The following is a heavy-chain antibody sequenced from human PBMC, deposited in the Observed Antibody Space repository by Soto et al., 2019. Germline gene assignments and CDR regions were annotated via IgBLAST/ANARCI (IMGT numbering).Heavy chain of an antibody. CDR1: GGSFSGYY. CDR2: INHSGST. V-gene: IGHV4-34*01. CDR3: ARGSPIFGVVMSPGGMDV. J-gene: IGHJ6*02. D-gene: IGHD3-3*01. Sequence: PSETLSLTCAVYGGSFSGYYWSWIRQPPGKGLEWIGEINHSGSTNYNPSLKSRVTISVDTSKNQFSLKLSSVTAADTAVYYCARGSPIFGVVMSPGGMDVWGQGTTVTVSS.